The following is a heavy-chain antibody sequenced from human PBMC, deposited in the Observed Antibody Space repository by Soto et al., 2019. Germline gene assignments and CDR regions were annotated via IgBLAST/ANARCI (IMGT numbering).Heavy chain of an antibody. CDR2: VSYSGNT. D-gene: IGHD3-22*01. Sequence: SETLSPTCTVSGASISGSYWRWIRQSPGKGLEWIGYVSYSGNTNYNPSLKSRVTISVDTSKNQFSLKVSSVTAADTAVYYCARGYYDRSGQSNPFDIWGQGTMVTVSS. J-gene: IGHJ3*02. V-gene: IGHV4-59*01. CDR3: ARGYYDRSGQSNPFDI. CDR1: GASISGSY.